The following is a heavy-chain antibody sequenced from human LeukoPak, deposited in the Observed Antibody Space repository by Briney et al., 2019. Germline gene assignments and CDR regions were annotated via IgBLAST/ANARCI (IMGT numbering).Heavy chain of an antibody. Sequence: GASVKVSCKASGYTFTGYYMHWVRQAPGQGLEWMGRINPNSGGRNYAQKFQGRVTMTRHTPFSTAYMELSRLRSDCTAVYECARDIQSVTHNWGQGTLVTVSS. CDR3: ARDIQSVTHN. V-gene: IGHV1-2*06. J-gene: IGHJ4*02. CDR2: INPNSGGR. D-gene: IGHD4-17*01. CDR1: GYTFTGYY.